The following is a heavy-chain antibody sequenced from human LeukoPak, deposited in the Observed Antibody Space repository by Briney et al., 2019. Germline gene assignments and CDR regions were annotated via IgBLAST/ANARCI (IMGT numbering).Heavy chain of an antibody. D-gene: IGHD3-22*01. CDR1: GGSISSYY. CDR3: ARGSGYYYGYFDY. Sequence: PSETLSLTCTVSGGSISSYYWSWLRQPPGKGLEWLGYIYYSGSTNYNPSLKSRVTISVDTSKNQFSLKLSSVTAADTAVYYCARGSGYYYGYFDYWGQGTLVTVSS. CDR2: IYYSGST. V-gene: IGHV4-59*01. J-gene: IGHJ4*02.